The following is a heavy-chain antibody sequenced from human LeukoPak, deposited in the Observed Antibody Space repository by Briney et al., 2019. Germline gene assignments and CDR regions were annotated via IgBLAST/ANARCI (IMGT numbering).Heavy chain of an antibody. CDR2: IHYTGRM. J-gene: IGHJ5*02. V-gene: IGHV4-59*08. CDR3: ERFASPDGPNWLDP. CDR1: GASINNYY. D-gene: IGHD2-8*01. Sequence: SETLSLTCAVSGASINNYYWSWIRQPPGKGLEWIGFIHYTGRMMYNPSLTRRVTLSVDTSKNQFSLILVSVTAADTAVYRCERFASPDGPNWLDPWGQGTLVTVSS.